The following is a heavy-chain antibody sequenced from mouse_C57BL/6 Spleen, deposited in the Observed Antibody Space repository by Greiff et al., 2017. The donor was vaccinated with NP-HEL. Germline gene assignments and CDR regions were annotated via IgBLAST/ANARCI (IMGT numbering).Heavy chain of an antibody. CDR1: GFTFSDYG. D-gene: IGHD1-1*01. CDR3: ARTIRGSSLYYAMDY. V-gene: IGHV5-17*01. J-gene: IGHJ4*01. CDR2: ISSGSSTI. Sequence: EVKLVESGGGLVKPGGSLKLSCAASGFTFSDYGMHWVRQAPEKGLEWVAYISSGSSTIYYADTVKGRFTISRDIAKNTLFLQMTSLRSEDTAMYYCARTIRGSSLYYAMDYWGQGTSVTVSS.